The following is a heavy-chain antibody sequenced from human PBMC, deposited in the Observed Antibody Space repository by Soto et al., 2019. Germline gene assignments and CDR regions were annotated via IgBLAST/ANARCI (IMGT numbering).Heavy chain of an antibody. D-gene: IGHD3-16*02. J-gene: IGHJ4*02. CDR2: IKQDGSEK. CDR1: GFTFSSYW. Sequence: EVQLVESGGGLVQPGGSLRLSCAASGFTFSSYWMSWVRQAPGKGLEWVANIKQDGSEKYYVDSVKGRFTISRDNAKNSLYLQMNSLRAEDTAVYYCARGVHNDYIWGSYRLALDYWGQGTLVTVSS. V-gene: IGHV3-7*01. CDR3: ARGVHNDYIWGSYRLALDY.